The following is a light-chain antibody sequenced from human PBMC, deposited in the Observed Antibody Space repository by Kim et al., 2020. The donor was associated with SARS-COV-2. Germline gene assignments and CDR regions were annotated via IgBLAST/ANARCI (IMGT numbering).Light chain of an antibody. CDR1: LGDKY. Sequence: LGDKYACWYQQKPGQSPVLVIYQDSKRPSGIPERFSGSNSGNTATLTISGTQAMDEADYYCQAWDSSGVFGGGTQLTVL. J-gene: IGLJ2*01. CDR3: QAWDSSGV. CDR2: QDS. V-gene: IGLV3-1*01.